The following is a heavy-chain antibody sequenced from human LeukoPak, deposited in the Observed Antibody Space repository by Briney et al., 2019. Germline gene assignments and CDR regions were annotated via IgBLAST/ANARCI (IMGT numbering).Heavy chain of an antibody. V-gene: IGHV3-30*18. CDR1: GFTFSSYG. Sequence: PGRSLRLSCAASGFTFSSYGMHWVRQAPGKGLEWVAVISYDGSNKYYADSVKGRFTISRDNSKSTLYLQMNSLRAEDTAVYYCAKDRCDYWGQGTLVTVSS. CDR2: ISYDGSNK. CDR3: AKDRCDY. J-gene: IGHJ4*02.